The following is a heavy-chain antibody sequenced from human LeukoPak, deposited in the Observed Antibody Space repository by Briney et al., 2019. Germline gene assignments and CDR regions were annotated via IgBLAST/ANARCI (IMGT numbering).Heavy chain of an antibody. CDR2: INHSGST. J-gene: IGHJ4*02. Sequence: SETLSLTCAVYGGSFSGYYWSWIRQPPGKGLEWIGEINHSGSTNYNPSLKSRVTISVDTSKNQFSLKLSSVTAADTAVYYCARYEIAVAGYSDYWGQGTLVTVSS. CDR3: ARYEIAVAGYSDY. D-gene: IGHD6-19*01. CDR1: GGSFSGYY. V-gene: IGHV4-34*01.